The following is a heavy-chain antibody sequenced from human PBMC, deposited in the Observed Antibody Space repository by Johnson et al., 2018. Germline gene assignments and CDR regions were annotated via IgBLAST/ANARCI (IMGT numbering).Heavy chain of an antibody. D-gene: IGHD3-22*01. J-gene: IGHJ6*03. CDR3: ARDSHYDSSGYYYFAYYYYYMDV. Sequence: QVQLVESGGGVVQPGRSXRLSCAASGFTFSSYAMHWVRQAPGKGLEWVAVISYDGSNKYYPDSVKGRFTISRDNSKNTLYLQMNSLRAEDTAVYYCARDSHYDSSGYYYFAYYYYYMDVWGKGTTVTVSS. V-gene: IGHV3-30-3*01. CDR1: GFTFSSYA. CDR2: ISYDGSNK.